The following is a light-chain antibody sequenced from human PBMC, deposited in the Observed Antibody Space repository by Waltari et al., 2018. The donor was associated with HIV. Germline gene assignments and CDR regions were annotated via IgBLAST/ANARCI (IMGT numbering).Light chain of an antibody. Sequence: QSALTQPRLVSGSPGQSVTISCTGTRSDVGGYTYVPWYQQNPAKAPNLWIHDVPTRPSGVPDRFSGSKSGNTAALTISGLQAGDEADYYCCAYTGAYTSGVFGAGTQLTVL. CDR2: DVP. J-gene: IGLJ3*02. CDR3: CAYTGAYTSGV. V-gene: IGLV2-11*01. CDR1: RSDVGGYTY.